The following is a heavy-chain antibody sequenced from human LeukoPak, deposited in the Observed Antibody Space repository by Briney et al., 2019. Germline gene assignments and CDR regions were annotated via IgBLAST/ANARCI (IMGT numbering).Heavy chain of an antibody. CDR1: GGTFSIYA. J-gene: IGHJ6*02. Sequence: GASVKASCKASGGTFSIYAISWVRQAPGQGLEWMGGIIPIFGTANYAQKFQGRVTITADESTSTAYMELSSLRSEDTAVYYCARGRDYYYYGMDVWGQGTTVTVSS. CDR3: ARGRDYYYYGMDV. V-gene: IGHV1-69*13. CDR2: IIPIFGTA.